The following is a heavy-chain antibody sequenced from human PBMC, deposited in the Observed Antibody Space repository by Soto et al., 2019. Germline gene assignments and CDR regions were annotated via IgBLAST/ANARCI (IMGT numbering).Heavy chain of an antibody. CDR3: ARGLGGSGSKYYYYGMDV. D-gene: IGHD3-10*01. J-gene: IGHJ6*02. V-gene: IGHV4-34*01. CDR1: GGSFSGYY. CDR2: INHSGST. Sequence: SETLSLTCAVYGGSFSGYYWSWIRQPPGKGLEWIGEINHSGSTNYNPSLKSRVTISVDTSKNQFSLKLSSVTAADTAVYYCARGLGGSGSKYYYYGMDVWGQGTTVTVSS.